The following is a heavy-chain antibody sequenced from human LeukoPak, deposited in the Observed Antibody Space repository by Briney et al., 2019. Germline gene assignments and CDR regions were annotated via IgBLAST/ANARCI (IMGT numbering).Heavy chain of an antibody. D-gene: IGHD3-10*01. CDR3: ARDPGNWFDP. V-gene: IGHV4-59*01. CDR2: MSYSGST. J-gene: IGHJ5*02. Sequence: PSETLSLTCTVSGGSISSYYWSWIRQPPGKGLEWIGYMSYSGSTNYNPSLKSRVTISVDTSKNQFSLKLSSVTAADTAVYYCARDPGNWFDPWGQGTLVTVSS. CDR1: GGSISSYY.